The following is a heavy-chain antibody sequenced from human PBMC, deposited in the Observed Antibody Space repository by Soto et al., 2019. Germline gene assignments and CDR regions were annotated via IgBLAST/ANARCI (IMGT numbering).Heavy chain of an antibody. V-gene: IGHV5-51*01. CDR2: IFPSDSDT. J-gene: IGHJ5*02. Sequence: GQSLKISGRTSAYRFTSYWIAGLRQMPAKGLEWMGIIFPSDSDTRYSPSFQGQVTISADRSTSTVFLQWASLKASDTAVYFCARKDKSGYLNWFDPWGQATLVTVSS. CDR3: ARKDKSGYLNWFDP. D-gene: IGHD3-22*01. CDR1: AYRFTSYW.